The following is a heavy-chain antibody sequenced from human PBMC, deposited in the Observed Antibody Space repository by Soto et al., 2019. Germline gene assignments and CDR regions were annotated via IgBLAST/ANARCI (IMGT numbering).Heavy chain of an antibody. J-gene: IGHJ4*02. Sequence: GGSLRLSCAASGSSFSSYEMNWVRQAPGKGLEWVSYISSSGSTIYYADSVKGRFTISRDNAKNSLYLQMNTLEAEDTTIYYCARHGGRLVCVFDCWGQGALVTGS. V-gene: IGHV3-48*03. D-gene: IGHD2-8*02. CDR3: ARHGGRLVCVFDC. CDR1: GSSFSSYE. CDR2: ISSSGSTI.